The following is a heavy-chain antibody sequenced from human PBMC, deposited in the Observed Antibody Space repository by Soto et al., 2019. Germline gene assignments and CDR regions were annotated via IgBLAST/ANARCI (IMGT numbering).Heavy chain of an antibody. J-gene: IGHJ6*02. Sequence: QVQLVESGGGVVQPGRSLRLSCAASGFTFSSYAMHWVRQAPGKGLEWVAVISYDGSNKYYADSVKGRFTISRDNSKNTLYLQMHSLRAEDTAVYYCARDLSPQLVLQTNHYYYGMDVWGQGTTVTVSS. CDR1: GFTFSSYA. CDR2: ISYDGSNK. V-gene: IGHV3-30-3*01. CDR3: ARDLSPQLVLQTNHYYYGMDV. D-gene: IGHD6-13*01.